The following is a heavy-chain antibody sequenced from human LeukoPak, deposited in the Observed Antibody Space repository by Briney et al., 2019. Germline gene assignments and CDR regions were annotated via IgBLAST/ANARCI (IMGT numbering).Heavy chain of an antibody. Sequence: GGSLRLSCTASGFIFNDFWMSWVRQAPGEGLEWVANIRQDGGAKTYVDSVKGRFTISRDNAKKSLFLQMNSLRADDTAVYYCAPPPIAATGNWGQGTLVTVSS. CDR3: APPPIAATGN. J-gene: IGHJ4*02. D-gene: IGHD6-13*01. V-gene: IGHV3-7*01. CDR1: GFIFNDFW. CDR2: IRQDGGAK.